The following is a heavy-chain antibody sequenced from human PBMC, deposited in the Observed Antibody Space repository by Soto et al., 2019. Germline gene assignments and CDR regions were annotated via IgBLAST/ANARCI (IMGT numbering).Heavy chain of an antibody. D-gene: IGHD2-2*02. Sequence: EVQLVESGGGLVKPGGSLRLSCAASGFTFSSYSMNWVRQAPGKGLEWVSSISSSSSYIYYADSVKGRFTISRDNAKNSLYLQMNSLRAEDTAVYYCASSAGDIVVVPAAIKDHYFDYWGQGTLVTVSS. CDR2: ISSSSSYI. CDR1: GFTFSSYS. V-gene: IGHV3-21*01. J-gene: IGHJ4*02. CDR3: ASSAGDIVVVPAAIKDHYFDY.